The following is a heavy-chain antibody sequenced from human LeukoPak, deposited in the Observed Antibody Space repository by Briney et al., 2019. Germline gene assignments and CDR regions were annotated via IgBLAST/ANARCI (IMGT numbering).Heavy chain of an antibody. D-gene: IGHD2-2*01. CDR1: GFTFSSYG. J-gene: IGHJ4*02. V-gene: IGHV3-30*18. CDR3: AKDSEYQLLLKGNYFDY. Sequence: GGSLRLSCAASGFTFSSYGMHWVRQAPGKGLEWVAVISYDGSNKYYADSVKGRFTISRDNSKNTLYLQMNSLRAEDTAVYYCAKDSEYQLLLKGNYFDYWGQGTLVTVSS. CDR2: ISYDGSNK.